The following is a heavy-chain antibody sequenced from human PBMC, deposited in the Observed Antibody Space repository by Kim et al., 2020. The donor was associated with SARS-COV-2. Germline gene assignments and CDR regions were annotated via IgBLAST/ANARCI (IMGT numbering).Heavy chain of an antibody. Sequence: SVKVSCKASGGTFSSYAISWVRQAPGQGLEWMGGIIPIFGTANYAQKFQGRVTITADESTSTAYMELSSLRSEDTAVYYWARVVLRYFDRRLYYYYYMDVWGTGTTVTVSS. J-gene: IGHJ6*03. CDR1: GGTFSSYA. CDR2: IIPIFGTA. D-gene: IGHD3-9*01. CDR3: ARVVLRYFDRRLYYYYYMDV. V-gene: IGHV1-69*13.